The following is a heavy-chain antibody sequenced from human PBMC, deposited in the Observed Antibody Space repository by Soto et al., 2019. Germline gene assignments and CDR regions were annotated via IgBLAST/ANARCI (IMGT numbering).Heavy chain of an antibody. D-gene: IGHD2-21*02. Sequence: QVQLQESSRGLVKPSQTLSLTCTVSGGSISSGDYYWSWIRQPPGKGLEWIGYIYYSGSTYYNPSLKSRVTISVDTSKNQFSLKLSSVTAADTAVYYCARAMVVTQNWFDPWGQGTLVTVSS. CDR2: IYYSGST. V-gene: IGHV4-30-4*01. CDR1: GGSISSGDYY. J-gene: IGHJ5*02. CDR3: ARAMVVTQNWFDP.